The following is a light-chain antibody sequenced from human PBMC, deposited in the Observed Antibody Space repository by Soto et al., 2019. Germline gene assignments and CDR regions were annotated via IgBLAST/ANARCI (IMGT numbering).Light chain of an antibody. Sequence: EIVMTQSPATLSVSPGERATLSCRASQSVNSNLAWYRQKPGQAPRLLISDPSTRAAGVPARFSGSGSGTDFTLTISSLQSEDSGIYYCQQYNFWPPLTFGGGTKVEIK. V-gene: IGKV3-15*01. CDR2: DPS. J-gene: IGKJ4*01. CDR1: QSVNSN. CDR3: QQYNFWPPLT.